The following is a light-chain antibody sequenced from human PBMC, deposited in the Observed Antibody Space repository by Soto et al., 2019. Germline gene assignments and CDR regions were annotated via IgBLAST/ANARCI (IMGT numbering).Light chain of an antibody. CDR3: QQYATSHWT. CDR1: QSVSGSF. J-gene: IGKJ1*01. V-gene: IGKV3-20*01. CDR2: AAS. Sequence: EIVLTQSPGTLSLSPGERATLSCRASQSVSGSFLAWYQHKSGQAPRLLINAASSRATDIPDRFSGSGSGTDFTLTISRLEPEDFAVYYCQQYATSHWTFGQGTKVDIK.